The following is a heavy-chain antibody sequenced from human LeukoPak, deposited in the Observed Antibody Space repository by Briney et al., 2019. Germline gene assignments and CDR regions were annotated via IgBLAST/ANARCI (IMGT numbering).Heavy chain of an antibody. V-gene: IGHV3-21*01. D-gene: IGHD1-26*01. Sequence: PGGSLRLSCAASGFTFSSYSMNWVRQAPGKGLEWVSSISSSSSYIYYADSVKGRFTISRDNAKNSLYLQMNSLRAEDTAVYYCARDKDGSYSDMDVWGKGTTVTVSS. CDR1: GFTFSSYS. J-gene: IGHJ6*03. CDR3: ARDKDGSYSDMDV. CDR2: ISSSSSYI.